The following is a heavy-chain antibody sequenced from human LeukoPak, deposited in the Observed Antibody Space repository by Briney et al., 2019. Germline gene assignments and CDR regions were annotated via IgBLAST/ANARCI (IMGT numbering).Heavy chain of an antibody. Sequence: GGSLRLSCAASGFTFSSYAMSWVRQAPGKGLEWVSAISGSGGSTYYAGSVKGRFTISRDNSKNTLYLQMNSLRAEDTAVYYCAEVTIARFGELCFDYWGQGTLVTVSS. J-gene: IGHJ4*02. CDR2: ISGSGGST. CDR1: GFTFSSYA. CDR3: AEVTIARFGELCFDY. V-gene: IGHV3-23*01. D-gene: IGHD3-10*01.